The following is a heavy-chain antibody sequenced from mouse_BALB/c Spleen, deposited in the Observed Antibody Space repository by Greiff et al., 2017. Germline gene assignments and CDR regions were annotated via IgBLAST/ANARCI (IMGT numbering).Heavy chain of an antibody. CDR2: INPYNDGT. V-gene: IGHV1-14*01. CDR3: ARRLYYGNYDAMDY. CDR1: GYTFTSYV. J-gene: IGHJ4*01. Sequence: EVKLMESGPELVKPGASVKMSCKASGYTFTSYVMHWVKQKPGQGLEWIGYINPYNDGTKYNEKFKGKATLTSDKSSSTAYMELSSLTSEDSAVYYCARRLYYGNYDAMDYWGQGTSVTVSS. D-gene: IGHD2-1*01.